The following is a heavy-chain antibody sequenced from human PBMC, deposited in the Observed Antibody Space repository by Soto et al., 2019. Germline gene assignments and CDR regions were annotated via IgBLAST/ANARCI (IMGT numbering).Heavy chain of an antibody. D-gene: IGHD2-2*03. J-gene: IGHJ6*02. Sequence: PSETLSLTCTFSGGSISSSSYYWGWIRQPPGKGLEWIGSIYYSGSTYYNPSLKSRVTISVDTSMNEFSLRLSSVTAADTAVYYCARLNGYCVSTGCHGYYGMDVRGQGTTVTVSS. V-gene: IGHV4-39*01. CDR1: GGSISSSSYY. CDR2: IYYSGST. CDR3: ARLNGYCVSTGCHGYYGMDV.